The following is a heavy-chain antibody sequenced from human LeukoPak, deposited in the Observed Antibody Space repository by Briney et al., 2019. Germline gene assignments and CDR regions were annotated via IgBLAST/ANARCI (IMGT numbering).Heavy chain of an antibody. CDR3: ARDRGPYDFWSGCHY. D-gene: IGHD3-3*01. V-gene: IGHV1-18*01. J-gene: IGHJ4*02. CDR1: GYTFTSYG. Sequence: ASVKVSCKASGYTFTSYGISWVRQAPGQGLGWMGWISAYNGNTNYAQKLQGRVTMTTDTSTSTAYMELRSLRSDDTAVYYCARDRGPYDFWSGCHYWGQGTLVTVSS. CDR2: ISAYNGNT.